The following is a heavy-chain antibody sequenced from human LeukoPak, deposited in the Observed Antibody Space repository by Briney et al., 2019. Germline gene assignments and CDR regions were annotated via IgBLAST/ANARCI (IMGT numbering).Heavy chain of an antibody. CDR2: INPDTGDK. J-gene: IGHJ4*02. CDR1: GYTFTNYH. D-gene: IGHD2-21*02. CDR3: ARTTSMTASGYDY. V-gene: IGHV1-8*03. Sequence: ASVKVSCKASGYTFTNYHINWVRQASGQGLEWMTWINPDTGDKGYARKFQDRVTITTDTSISTAYMELSSLSSEDTAVYFCARTTSMTASGYDYWGQGILVTVSS.